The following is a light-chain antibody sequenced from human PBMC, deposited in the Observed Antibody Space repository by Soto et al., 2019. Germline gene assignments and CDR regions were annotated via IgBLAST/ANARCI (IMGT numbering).Light chain of an antibody. CDR3: PQRSNWPPFT. CDR1: QSVSSY. CDR2: DVS. V-gene: IGKV3-11*01. J-gene: IGKJ4*01. Sequence: EIVLTQSPATLSLSPGERATLSCRASQSVSSYLAWYQQKPGQAPRLLIYDVSNRATGIPARFSGSGSGTDLTLTISSLEPEDFAVYYCPQRSNWPPFTFGGGTKVDIK.